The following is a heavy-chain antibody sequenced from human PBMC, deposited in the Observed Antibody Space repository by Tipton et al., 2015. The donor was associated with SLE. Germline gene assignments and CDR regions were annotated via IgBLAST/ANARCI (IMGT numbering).Heavy chain of an antibody. CDR2: ISWDSGSV. D-gene: IGHD7-27*01. J-gene: IGHJ2*01. V-gene: IGHV3-9*01. CDR3: AKDRSLNGDWFLDF. CDR1: GFTIDGYA. Sequence: SLRLSCEASGFTIDGYAMHWVRQPPGKGLEWVSGISWDSGSVGYADSVQGRFIISRDNAKNSLYLEMNSLRTEDAALYYCAKDRSLNGDWFLDFWGRGTLVIVSS.